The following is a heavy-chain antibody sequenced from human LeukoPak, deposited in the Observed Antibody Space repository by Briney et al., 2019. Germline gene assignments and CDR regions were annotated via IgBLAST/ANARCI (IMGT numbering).Heavy chain of an antibody. Sequence: NPSETLSLTCTVSGGSISSGSYYWSWIRQPAGTGLEWIGRIYTSGSTNYNPSLKSRVTISVDTSKNQFSLKLSSVTAADTAVYYCARAYLDSGYAFFDYWGQGTLVTVSS. CDR2: IYTSGST. CDR1: GGSISSGSYY. V-gene: IGHV4-61*02. J-gene: IGHJ4*02. D-gene: IGHD5-12*01. CDR3: ARAYLDSGYAFFDY.